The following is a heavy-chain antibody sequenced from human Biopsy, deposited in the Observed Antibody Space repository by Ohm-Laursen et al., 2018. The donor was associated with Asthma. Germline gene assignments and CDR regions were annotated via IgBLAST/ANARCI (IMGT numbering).Heavy chain of an antibody. CDR3: AREVSTVDYGSYYFAMDV. Sequence: SSVKVSCKPSGGTFSRYAISWVRQAPGQGLEWMGGIIPVFGTSNYAQKFQGRVTFTADGSMSSAYMELSSLTSEDSAVYYCAREVSTVDYGSYYFAMDVWGQGTTVTVSS. V-gene: IGHV1-69*01. J-gene: IGHJ6*02. D-gene: IGHD4-17*01. CDR2: IIPVFGTS. CDR1: GGTFSRYA.